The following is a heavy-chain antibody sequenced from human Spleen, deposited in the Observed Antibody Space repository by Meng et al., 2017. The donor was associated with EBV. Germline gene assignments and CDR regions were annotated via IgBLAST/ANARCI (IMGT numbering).Heavy chain of an antibody. CDR1: GYTFTNYG. CDR2: ISPNNDNT. Sequence: QVQLVQSGAEVRKPGASVKVSCKASGYTFTNYGIGWVRQAPGQGLKWMGWISPNNDNTFCAQDVQGRLTMTTDTSTSTAYMELRSLRSDDTAIYYCARDGLNYGRNWEFFDFWGQGTLVTVSS. J-gene: IGHJ4*02. CDR3: ARDGLNYGRNWEFFDF. V-gene: IGHV1-18*01. D-gene: IGHD4-23*01.